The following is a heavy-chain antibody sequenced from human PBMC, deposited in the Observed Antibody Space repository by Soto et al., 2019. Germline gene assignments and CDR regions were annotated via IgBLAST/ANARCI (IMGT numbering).Heavy chain of an antibody. J-gene: IGHJ6*03. D-gene: IGHD2-15*01. CDR2: ISSSSSTI. CDR3: ARRMRGYCSGGSCYSEPYYYYYYMDV. Sequence: GGSLRLSCAASDFTFSNAWINWVRQAPGKGLEWVSYISSSSSTIYYADSVKGRFTISRDNAKNSLYLQMNSLRAEDTAVYYCARRMRGYCSGGSCYSEPYYYYYYMDVWGKGTTVTVSS. V-gene: IGHV3-48*01. CDR1: DFTFSNAW.